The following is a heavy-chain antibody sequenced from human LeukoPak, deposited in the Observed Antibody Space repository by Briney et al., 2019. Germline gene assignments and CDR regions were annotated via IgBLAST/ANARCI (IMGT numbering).Heavy chain of an antibody. V-gene: IGHV1-69*05. CDR1: GGSFRSST. CDR3: ARGPLHVALSSGSLKWFDP. CDR2: IVPIFGAA. D-gene: IGHD3-10*01. J-gene: IGHJ5*02. Sequence: ASVKVSCKASGGSFRSSTFAWVRQAPGRGLEWVGDIVPIFGAANYALNFQGRATVTTDESTSTVYMELSSLTSEDTAMYFCARGPLHVALSSGSLKWFDPWGQGSLVTVS.